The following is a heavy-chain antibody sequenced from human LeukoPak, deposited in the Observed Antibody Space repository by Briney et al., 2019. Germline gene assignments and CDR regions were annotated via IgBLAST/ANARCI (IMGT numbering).Heavy chain of an antibody. CDR3: ARLGRPGFDY. V-gene: IGHV1-18*01. J-gene: IGHJ4*02. CDR1: GYTFTSYG. CDR2: ISAYNGKT. Sequence: ASVKVSCKASGYTFTSYGISWGRQAPGQGHEWMGWISAYNGKTNNEQKLQGRVTMTTDTSTSTAYMELRSLRSDDTAVYYCARLGRPGFDYWGQGTLVTVPS. D-gene: IGHD6-6*01.